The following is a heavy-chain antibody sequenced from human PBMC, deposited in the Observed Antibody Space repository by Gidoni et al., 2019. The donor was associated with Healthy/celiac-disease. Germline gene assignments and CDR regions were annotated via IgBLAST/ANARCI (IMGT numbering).Heavy chain of an antibody. CDR3: ARTDFWSGYCDY. CDR2: IFSNDEK. V-gene: IGHV2-26*01. J-gene: IGHJ4*02. Sequence: QVTLTESGPVLVTPTEPLTLTCTVSGFSLSNARMGVSWIRQPPGKALEWLAHIFSNDEKSYSKSLKSRLTISKDTSKSQVVLTMTNMDPVDTATYYCARTDFWSGYCDYWGQGTLVTVSS. CDR1: GFSLSNARMG. D-gene: IGHD3-3*01.